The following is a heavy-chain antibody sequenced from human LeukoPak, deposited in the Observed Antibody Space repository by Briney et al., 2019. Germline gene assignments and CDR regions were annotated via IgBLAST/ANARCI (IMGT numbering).Heavy chain of an antibody. Sequence: SSETLSLTCAVSGGSISSGGYSWSWIRQPPGKGLEWIGYIYHSGSTYYNPSLKSRVTISVDRSKNQFSLKLSSVTAADTAAYYCARVYDSSGYHHFDYWGQGTLVTVSS. CDR2: IYHSGST. CDR1: GGSISSGGYS. CDR3: ARVYDSSGYHHFDY. V-gene: IGHV4-30-2*01. D-gene: IGHD3-22*01. J-gene: IGHJ4*02.